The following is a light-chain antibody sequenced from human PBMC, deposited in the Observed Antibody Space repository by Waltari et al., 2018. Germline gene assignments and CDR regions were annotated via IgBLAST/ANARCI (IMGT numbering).Light chain of an antibody. J-gene: IGKJ4*01. CDR2: AAS. CDR3: QQLNSYPPGLLT. CDR1: QGISSY. Sequence: DIQLTQSPSSLSASVGDRVPITCQSSQGISSYLAWYQQKPGKAPKLLIYAASTLQSGVPSRFSGSGSGTDFTLTISSLQPEDFATYDCQQLNSYPPGLLTFGGGTKVEIK. V-gene: IGKV1-9*01.